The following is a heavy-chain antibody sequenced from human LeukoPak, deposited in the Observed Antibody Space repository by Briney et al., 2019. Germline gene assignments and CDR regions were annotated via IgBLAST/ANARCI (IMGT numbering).Heavy chain of an antibody. J-gene: IGHJ4*02. CDR1: GGTFSSYA. Sequence: ASVKVSCKASGGTFSSYAISWVRQAPGQGLEWMGRIIPILGIANYAQKLQGRVTMTTDTSTSTAYMELRSLRSDDTAVYYCARALNPKYCSSTSCQKGRYFDYWGQGTLVTVSS. V-gene: IGHV1-69*04. D-gene: IGHD2-2*01. CDR3: ARALNPKYCSSTSCQKGRYFDY. CDR2: IIPILGIA.